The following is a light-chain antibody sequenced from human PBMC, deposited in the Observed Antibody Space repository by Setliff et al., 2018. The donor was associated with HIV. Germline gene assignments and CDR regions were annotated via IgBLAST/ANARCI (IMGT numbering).Light chain of an antibody. J-gene: IGLJ1*01. V-gene: IGLV2-14*01. CDR3: SSYTSSSTSYV. CDR1: SSDVGGYNY. Sequence: QSVLTQPASVSGSPGQSITISCTGTSSDVGGYNYVSWYRQHPGKAPKLMIYDVSNRPSGVSNRFSGSKSGNTASLTLSGLQAEDEADYYCSSYTSSSTSYVFGTGTKVTVL. CDR2: DVS.